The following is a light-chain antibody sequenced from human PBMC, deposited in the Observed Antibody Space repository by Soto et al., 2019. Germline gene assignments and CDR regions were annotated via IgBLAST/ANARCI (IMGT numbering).Light chain of an antibody. V-gene: IGKV1-33*01. CDR1: QDISHY. CDR3: QQYDDLPIT. Sequence: DLQMTQSPSSLSASVRDTVTITRQASQDISHYLNWYQQKQGKALKLMIYDASNLHPGVPSRFRGSGSGTEFSFNITSLQPEDVETYYGQQYDDLPITFGQGTRLDIK. CDR2: DAS. J-gene: IGKJ5*01.